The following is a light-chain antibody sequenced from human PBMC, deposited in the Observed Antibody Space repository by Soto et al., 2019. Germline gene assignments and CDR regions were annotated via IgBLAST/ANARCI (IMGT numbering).Light chain of an antibody. CDR1: SSNIGAGYD. J-gene: IGLJ3*02. Sequence: QSVLTQRPSVSGAPGHRVTISCTGSSSNIGAGYDVHWYQQLPGTAPKLPIYGNSNRPSGVPDRFSGSKSGTSASLAITGLEAEDEADYYCQSYDSSLSSWVFCGGTKLTIL. V-gene: IGLV1-40*01. CDR2: GNS. CDR3: QSYDSSLSSWV.